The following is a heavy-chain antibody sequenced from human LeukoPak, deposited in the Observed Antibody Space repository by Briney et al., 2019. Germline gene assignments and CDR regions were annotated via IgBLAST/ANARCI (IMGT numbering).Heavy chain of an antibody. CDR3: AKENRWE. J-gene: IGHJ4*02. CDR1: GFIFSSYX. CDR2: ISGSGGXX. V-gene: IGHV3-23*01. D-gene: IGHD1-14*01. Sequence: GGSLRLSCAASGFIFSSYXMSWLRQAPGKGLEWVSRISGSGGXXXXADXVKGXFTISRDNSKNTLYLQMNSLRAEDTAVFYCAKENRWEWGQGTLVTVSS.